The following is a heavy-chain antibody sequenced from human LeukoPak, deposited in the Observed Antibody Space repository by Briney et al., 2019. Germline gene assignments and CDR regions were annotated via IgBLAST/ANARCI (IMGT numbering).Heavy chain of an antibody. V-gene: IGHV4-34*01. CDR2: INHSGST. Sequence: PSQTLSLTCAVYGGSFSGYYWSWIRQPPGKGLEWIGEINHSGSTNYNPSLKSRVTISVDTSKNQFSLKLSSVTAADTAVYYCARSPRGRGDYWGQGTLVTVSS. J-gene: IGHJ4*02. CDR3: ARSPRGRGDY. D-gene: IGHD1-26*01. CDR1: GGSFSGYY.